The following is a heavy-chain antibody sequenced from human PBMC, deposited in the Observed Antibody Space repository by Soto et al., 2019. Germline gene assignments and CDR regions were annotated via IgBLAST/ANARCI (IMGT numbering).Heavy chain of an antibody. Sequence: QVQLVESGGGVFQPGRSLRLSCAASGFTFNGMHCVGRAPGKGLEWVAVISYDGNNKDYADSVKGRFTITRDNSKKTLELQMNSLRAEGTAVYYCAKDKRQDLVHGFDSWGPGPLVTVSS. CDR3: AKDKRQDLVHGFDS. CDR2: ISYDGNNK. V-gene: IGHV3-30*18. D-gene: IGHD2-2*01. J-gene: IGHJ4*02. CDR1: GFTFNG.